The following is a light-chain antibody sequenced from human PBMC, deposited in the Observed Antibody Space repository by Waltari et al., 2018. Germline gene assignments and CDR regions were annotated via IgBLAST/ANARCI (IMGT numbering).Light chain of an antibody. CDR3: QQSLRTPYT. V-gene: IGKV1-39*01. Sequence: DIQMTQSPSSLSAPVGDRVTLTCRASQTIYSNLNWYQQKPRKAPKLLIYSASHLQSGVPSRFTGSGSGTDFTLTISSLQPEDFATYYCQQSLRTPYTFGQGTKLEIK. J-gene: IGKJ2*01. CDR2: SAS. CDR1: QTIYSN.